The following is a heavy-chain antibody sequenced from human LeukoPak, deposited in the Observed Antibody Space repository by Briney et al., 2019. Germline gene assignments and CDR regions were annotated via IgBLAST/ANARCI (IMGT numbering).Heavy chain of an antibody. J-gene: IGHJ5*02. V-gene: IGHV1-2*02. D-gene: IGHD2-21*02. CDR1: GYTFTSYY. Sequence: ASVKVSCKASGYTFTSYYMHWVRQAPGQGLEWMGWINPNSGGTNYAQKFQGRVTMTRDTSISTAYTELSRLRSDDTAVYYCARGGTAIKRWFDPWGQGTLVTVSS. CDR2: INPNSGGT. CDR3: ARGGTAIKRWFDP.